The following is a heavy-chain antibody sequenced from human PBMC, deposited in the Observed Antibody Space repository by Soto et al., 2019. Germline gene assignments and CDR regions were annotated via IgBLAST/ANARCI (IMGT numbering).Heavy chain of an antibody. CDR3: AREWGRSYYYGMDV. Sequence: QVQLVDSGGGVVQPERSLRLSCRASGFIFSDYAIHWVRQAPGRGLEWVAVLIDDGYFQYYADSVKGRFTISSDKSNNTVYLHVSSLRVDDTAVYYCAREWGRSYYYGMDVWGQGTTVIVSS. CDR2: LIDDGYFQ. V-gene: IGHV3-30-3*01. J-gene: IGHJ6*02. CDR1: GFIFSDYA. D-gene: IGHD3-10*01.